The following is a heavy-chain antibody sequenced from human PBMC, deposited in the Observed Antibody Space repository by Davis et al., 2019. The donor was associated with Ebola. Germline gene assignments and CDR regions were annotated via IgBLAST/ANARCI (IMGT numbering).Heavy chain of an antibody. Sequence: PGGSLRLSCAASGFTFSSYGMHWVRQAPGKGLEWVAVIWYDGSNKYYADSVKGRFTISRDNSKNTLYLQMNSLRAEDTAVYYCARDHGALAPVYYYYGMDVWGQGTTVTVSS. CDR2: IWYDGSNK. D-gene: IGHD3-16*01. J-gene: IGHJ6*02. CDR3: ARDHGALAPVYYYYGMDV. V-gene: IGHV3-33*01. CDR1: GFTFSSYG.